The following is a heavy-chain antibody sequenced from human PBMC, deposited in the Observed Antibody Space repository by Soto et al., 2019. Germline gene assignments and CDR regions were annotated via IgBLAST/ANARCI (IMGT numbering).Heavy chain of an antibody. CDR3: TRGPTHGAFDI. J-gene: IGHJ3*02. V-gene: IGHV3-30-3*01. CDR2: ISIDGSRK. CDR1: GFSFSNSD. Sequence: GGSLRLSCAASGFSFSNSDMHWVRQAPGKGLEWLAHISIDGSRKYYADSVKGRFTVSRENSKNTLYLQINSLRPEEAALYYYTRGPTHGAFDIWGQGTMVTVSS.